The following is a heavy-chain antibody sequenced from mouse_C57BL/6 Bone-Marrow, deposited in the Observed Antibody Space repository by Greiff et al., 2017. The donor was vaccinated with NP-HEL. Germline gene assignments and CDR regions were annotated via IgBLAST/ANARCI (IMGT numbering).Heavy chain of an antibody. V-gene: IGHV2-5*01. CDR1: GFSLTSYG. CDR3: AKKGDDYDGGFAY. CDR2: IWRGGST. J-gene: IGHJ3*01. D-gene: IGHD2-4*01. Sequence: VKLMESGPGLVQPSQSLSITCTVSGFSLTSYGVHWVRQSPGKGLEWLGVIWRGGSTDYNAAFMSRLSITKDNSKSQVFFKMNSLQADDTAIYYCAKKGDDYDGGFAYWGQGTLVTVSA.